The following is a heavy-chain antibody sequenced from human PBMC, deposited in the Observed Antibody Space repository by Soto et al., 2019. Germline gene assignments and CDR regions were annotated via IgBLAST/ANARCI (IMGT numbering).Heavy chain of an antibody. J-gene: IGHJ6*03. CDR2: INHSGST. CDR1: GGSFSGYY. D-gene: IGHD3-3*01. Sequence: PSEMLSLTYAVYGGSFSGYYWSWIRQPPGKGLEWIGEINHSGSTNYNPSLKSRVTISVDTSKNQFSLKLSSVTAADTAVYYCARAYDPLYYYYYMDVWGKGTTVTVSS. CDR3: ARAYDPLYYYYYMDV. V-gene: IGHV4-34*01.